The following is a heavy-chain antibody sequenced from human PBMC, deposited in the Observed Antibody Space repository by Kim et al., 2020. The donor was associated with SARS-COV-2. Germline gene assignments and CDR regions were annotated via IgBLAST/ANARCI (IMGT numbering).Heavy chain of an antibody. Sequence: SETLSLTCAVYGGSFSGYYWSWIRQPPGKGLEWIGEINHSGSTNYNPSLKSRVTISVDTSKNQFSLKLSSVTAADTAVYYCARVRQLLYYYYGMDVWGQGTTVTVSS. V-gene: IGHV4-34*01. CDR1: GGSFSGYY. CDR3: ARVRQLLYYYYGMDV. D-gene: IGHD6-6*01. J-gene: IGHJ6*02. CDR2: INHSGST.